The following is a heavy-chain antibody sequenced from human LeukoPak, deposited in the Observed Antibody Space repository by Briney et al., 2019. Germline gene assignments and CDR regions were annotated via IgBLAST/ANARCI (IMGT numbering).Heavy chain of an antibody. CDR3: AKDWFGELFVDY. CDR1: GFTFTTYW. CDR2: ISGSGGST. J-gene: IGHJ4*02. V-gene: IGHV3-23*01. D-gene: IGHD3-10*01. Sequence: GGSLRLSCVASGFTFTTYWMHWVRQAPGKGLEWVSAISGSGGSTYYADSVKGRFTISRDNSKNTLYLQMNSLRAEDTAVYYCAKDWFGELFVDYWGQGTLVTVSS.